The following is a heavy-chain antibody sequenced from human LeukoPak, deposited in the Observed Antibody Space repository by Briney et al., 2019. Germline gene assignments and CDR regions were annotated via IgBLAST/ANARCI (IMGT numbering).Heavy chain of an antibody. Sequence: SETLSLTCTVSGGSISSYYWSWIRQPPGKGPEWIGYIYTSGSTNYNPSLKSRVTISVDTSKNQFSLKLSSVTAADTAVYYCVRGLGVPPGGRYFDLWGRGTLVTVSS. J-gene: IGHJ2*01. CDR3: VRGLGVPPGGRYFDL. CDR2: IYTSGST. V-gene: IGHV4-4*09. CDR1: GGSISSYY. D-gene: IGHD3-16*01.